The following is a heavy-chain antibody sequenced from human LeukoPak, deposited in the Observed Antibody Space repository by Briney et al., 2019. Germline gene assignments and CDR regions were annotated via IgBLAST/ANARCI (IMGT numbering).Heavy chain of an antibody. CDR1: GYTFASYG. V-gene: IGHV1-18*01. D-gene: IGHD2-2*02. Sequence: GASVKVSCKASGYTFASYGISWVRQAPVQGLERMGWISAYNGNTNYAQKLQGRVTMTTDTSTSTAYMELRSLRSDDTAVYYCASHRYCSSTSCYTYDYWGQGTLVTVSS. J-gene: IGHJ4*02. CDR3: ASHRYCSSTSCYTYDY. CDR2: ISAYNGNT.